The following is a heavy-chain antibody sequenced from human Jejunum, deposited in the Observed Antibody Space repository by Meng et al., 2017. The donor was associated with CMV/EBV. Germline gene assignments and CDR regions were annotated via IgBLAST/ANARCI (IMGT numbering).Heavy chain of an antibody. Sequence: QVPLQGSGPGLVKPSLPLPLHCPLSGGSLNNYYWSWIRQSAGKGLEWIGRFYSSDTYNYHPSLNSRVTMSLDTSKKQFSLILSSVTAADTARYYCARGPGASTREGFDHWGLGTLVTVSS. D-gene: IGHD1-26*01. CDR2: FYSSDTY. CDR3: ARGPGASTREGFDH. J-gene: IGHJ4*02. V-gene: IGHV4-4*07. CDR1: GGSLNNYY.